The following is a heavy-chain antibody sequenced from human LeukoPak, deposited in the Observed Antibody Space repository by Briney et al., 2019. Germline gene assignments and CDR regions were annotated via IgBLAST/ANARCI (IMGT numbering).Heavy chain of an antibody. J-gene: IGHJ4*02. D-gene: IGHD2-15*01. CDR1: GGTFSSYA. CDR2: IIPIFGTA. V-gene: IGHV1-69*13. CDR3: ARSEELGYCSGGSCYSADY. Sequence: SVKVSCKASGGTFSSYAISWVRQAPGQGLEWMGGIIPIFGTANYAQKFQGRVTITADESTGTAYMELSSLRSEDTAVYYCARSEELGYCSGGSCYSADYWGQGTLVTVSS.